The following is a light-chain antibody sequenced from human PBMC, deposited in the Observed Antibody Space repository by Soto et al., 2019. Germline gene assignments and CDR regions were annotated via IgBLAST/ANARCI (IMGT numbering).Light chain of an antibody. J-gene: IGKJ3*01. V-gene: IGKV3-20*01. Sequence: EIVLTQSPGTLSLSPGERATLSCRASQSVSSSYLAWYQQKPGQAPRLLIYGASSRATGIPDRVSGSGAGTDFTLTISRLEPEYFVVYYCQQYGSSFTFGPGTKVDIK. CDR2: GAS. CDR3: QQYGSSFT. CDR1: QSVSSSY.